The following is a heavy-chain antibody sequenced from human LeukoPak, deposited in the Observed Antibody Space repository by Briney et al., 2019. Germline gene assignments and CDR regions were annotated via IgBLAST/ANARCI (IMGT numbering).Heavy chain of an antibody. CDR1: GFTFSSYA. D-gene: IGHD4-17*01. V-gene: IGHV3-23*01. J-gene: IGHJ6*03. Sequence: GGSLRLSCAASGFTFSSYAMSWVRQAPGKGLEWVSVISGSGGSTYYADSVKGRFTISRDNSKNTLYLQMNSLRAEDTAVYYCAKLYGDYYYYYYMDVWGKGTTVTVSS. CDR3: AKLYGDYYYYYYMDV. CDR2: ISGSGGST.